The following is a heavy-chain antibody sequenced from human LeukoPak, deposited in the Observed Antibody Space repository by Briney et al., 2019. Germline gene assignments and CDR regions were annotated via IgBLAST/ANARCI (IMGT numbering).Heavy chain of an antibody. Sequence: SETLSLTCSVSGVSISSGSNYWGWIRQPPGKTLEWIGSIYSSGSTYYNPSLKSRVIILIDTAKNHFSLNLSSVTAADTAVYYCARGGMARDYFDYWGQGTLVTVSS. D-gene: IGHD5-24*01. CDR1: GVSISSGSNY. J-gene: IGHJ4*02. CDR2: IYSSGST. V-gene: IGHV4-39*07. CDR3: ARGGMARDYFDY.